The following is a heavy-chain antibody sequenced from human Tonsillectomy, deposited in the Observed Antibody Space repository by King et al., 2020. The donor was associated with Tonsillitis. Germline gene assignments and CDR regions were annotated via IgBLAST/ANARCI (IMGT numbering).Heavy chain of an antibody. J-gene: IGHJ4*02. D-gene: IGHD4-17*01. CDR2: ISGRAGKT. Sequence: EVQLVESGGDLVQPGGSLRLSCAVSGFTMNSYAMNWVRQAPGKGLEWVSGISGRAGKTYYADSVKGRFTISRDTSKNTLYLQMNGLGAEDTALNYCAKRSGDNFGPLDYWGQGTLVAVSS. CDR1: GFTMNSYA. CDR3: AKRSGDNFGPLDY. V-gene: IGHV3-23*04.